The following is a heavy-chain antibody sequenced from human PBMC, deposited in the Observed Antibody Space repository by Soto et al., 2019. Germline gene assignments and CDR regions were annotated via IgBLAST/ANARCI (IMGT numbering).Heavy chain of an antibody. CDR3: ATDVLLYYYYGMDV. CDR2: IDPNSGGT. V-gene: IGHV1-2*02. J-gene: IGHJ6*02. D-gene: IGHD3-10*01. Sequence: VKVSCKASGYTFTGYYMHWVRQAPGQGLEWMGWIDPNSGGTNYAQKFQGRVTMTRDTSISTAYMELSRLRSDDTAVYYCATDVLLYYYYGMDVWGQGTTVTVSS. CDR1: GYTFTGYY.